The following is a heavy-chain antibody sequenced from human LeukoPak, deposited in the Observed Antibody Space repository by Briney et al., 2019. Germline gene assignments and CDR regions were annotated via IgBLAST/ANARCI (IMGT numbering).Heavy chain of an antibody. CDR1: GYTFTSYG. D-gene: IGHD5-18*01. CDR3: ARGTAMVTENWFDP. J-gene: IGHJ5*02. V-gene: IGHV1-18*01. Sequence: ASVKVSCKASGYTFTSYGISWVRQAPGQGLEWMGWISAYNGNTNYAQKLRGRVTMTTDTSTSTAYMELRSLRSDDTAVYYCARGTAMVTENWFDPWGQGTLVTVSS. CDR2: ISAYNGNT.